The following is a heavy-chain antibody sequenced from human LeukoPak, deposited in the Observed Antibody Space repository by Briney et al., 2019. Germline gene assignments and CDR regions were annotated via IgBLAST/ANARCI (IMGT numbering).Heavy chain of an antibody. CDR3: ARDLGSSWLYHYYVMDV. D-gene: IGHD1-26*01. J-gene: IGHJ6*02. V-gene: IGHV3-30*04. CDR1: GFNFRSSA. CDR2: ISYDGSNK. Sequence: GGSLRLSCAASGFNFRSSAIHWVRQAPGEGLEWVAVISYDGSNKYYADSVKGRFTLSRDNSKNTLYLQMNSLRPEDTAVYYCARDLGSSWLYHYYVMDVWGQGTTVTVSS.